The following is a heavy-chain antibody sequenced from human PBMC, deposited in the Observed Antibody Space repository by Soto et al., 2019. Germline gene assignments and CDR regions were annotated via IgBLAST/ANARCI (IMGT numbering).Heavy chain of an antibody. CDR2: IKQDGSSK. CDR1: GISLGDYW. J-gene: IGHJ4*02. CDR3: ATTRGLDY. Sequence: EVLLVESGGGLVQPGGSLRLSCVVSGISLGDYWMTWVRQAPGKGLEWVANIKQDGSSKHYVDSVKGRFTISRDNAKNSLYLEMNSLRAEDTARYYCATTRGLDYWGQGTLVTVSS. V-gene: IGHV3-7*01.